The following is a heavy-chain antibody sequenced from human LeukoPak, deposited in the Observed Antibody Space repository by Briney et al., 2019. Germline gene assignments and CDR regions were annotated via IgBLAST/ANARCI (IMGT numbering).Heavy chain of an antibody. J-gene: IGHJ6*03. V-gene: IGHV3-7*03. CDR2: IKEDGGEK. D-gene: IGHD2-15*01. CDR3: ARVLRYCSGGNCYSGGLGYMDV. Sequence: GGSLRLSCAASGFTFSSFWMTWGRQAPGKGLEWVANIKEDGGEKYYVDSVKGRFTISRDNAKNSLFLQMNSLRAEDTAVYYCARVLRYCSGGNCYSGGLGYMDVWGKGTTVTISS. CDR1: GFTFSSFW.